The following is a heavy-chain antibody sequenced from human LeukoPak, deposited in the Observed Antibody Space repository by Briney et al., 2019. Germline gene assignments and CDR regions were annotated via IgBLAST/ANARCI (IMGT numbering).Heavy chain of an antibody. CDR3: AKVRYSSGCPEFDY. Sequence: GGSLRLSCVASGFTFSSYGMHWVRQAPGKGPEWVALISYDGGDKYYVDSVKGRFTISRDNSKNTLYLQMNSLRAEDTAVYYCAKVRYSSGCPEFDYWGQGTLVTASS. CDR1: GFTFSSYG. D-gene: IGHD6-19*01. CDR2: ISYDGGDK. J-gene: IGHJ4*02. V-gene: IGHV3-30*18.